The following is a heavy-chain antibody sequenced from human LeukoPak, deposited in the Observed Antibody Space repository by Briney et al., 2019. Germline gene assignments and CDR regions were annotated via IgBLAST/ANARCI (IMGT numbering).Heavy chain of an antibody. Sequence: ASVKVSCKASGYTFTSYAMHWVRQAPGQRLEWMGWINAGNGNTKYSQKFQGRVTITRDTSASTAYMELSSLRSEDTAVYYCARGGASMAARLIYGYWGQGTLVTVSS. CDR1: GYTFTSYA. J-gene: IGHJ4*02. CDR2: INAGNGNT. V-gene: IGHV1-3*01. D-gene: IGHD6-6*01. CDR3: ARGGASMAARLIYGY.